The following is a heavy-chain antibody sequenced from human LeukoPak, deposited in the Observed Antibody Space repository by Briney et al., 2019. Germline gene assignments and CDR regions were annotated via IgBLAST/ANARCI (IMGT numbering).Heavy chain of an antibody. CDR2: IIPIFGTA. V-gene: IGHV1-69*05. CDR3: ARGTSLWRYSFDY. CDR1: GGTFSSHA. Sequence: SVKVSCKASGGTFSSHAISWVRQAPGQGLEWMGRIIPIFGTANYAQKFQGRVTITTDESTSTAYMELSSLRSEDTAVYYCARGTSLWRYSFDYWGQGTLVTVSS. J-gene: IGHJ4*02. D-gene: IGHD2-2*01.